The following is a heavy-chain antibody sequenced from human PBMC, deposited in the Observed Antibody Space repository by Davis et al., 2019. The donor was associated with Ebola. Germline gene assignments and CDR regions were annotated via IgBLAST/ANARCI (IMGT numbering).Heavy chain of an antibody. CDR3: ASDSSGYLDYYYYGMDV. Sequence: ASVKVSCKASGYTFTSYDINWVRQATGQGLEWMGWINAGNGNTKYSQKFQGRVTITRDTSASTAYMELSSLRSEDTAVYYCASDSSGYLDYYYYGMDVWGQGTTVTVSS. CDR1: GYTFTSYD. V-gene: IGHV1-3*01. CDR2: INAGNGNT. D-gene: IGHD3-22*01. J-gene: IGHJ6*02.